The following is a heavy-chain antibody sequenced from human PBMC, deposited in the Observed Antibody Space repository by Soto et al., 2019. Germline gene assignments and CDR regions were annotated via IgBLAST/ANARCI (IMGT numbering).Heavy chain of an antibody. CDR2: IKQDGSEK. Sequence: EVQLVESGGGLVQPGGSLRLSCAASGFTFSSYWMSWVRQAPGKGLEWVANIKQDGSEKYYVDSVKGRFTISRDNAENSLYLQMNSLRAEDTAVYYCASNRRIAARPGWFDPWGQGTLVTVSS. CDR1: GFTFSSYW. D-gene: IGHD6-6*01. V-gene: IGHV3-7*03. CDR3: ASNRRIAARPGWFDP. J-gene: IGHJ5*02.